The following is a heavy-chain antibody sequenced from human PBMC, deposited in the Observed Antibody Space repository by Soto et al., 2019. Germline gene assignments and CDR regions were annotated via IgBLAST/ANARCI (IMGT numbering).Heavy chain of an antibody. V-gene: IGHV3-74*01. CDR2: INSDGSST. J-gene: IGHJ6*02. CDR3: ARDRYYDSSGYYYVGGMDV. Sequence: GGSLRLSCAASGFTFSSYAMHWVRQAPGKGLVWVSRINSDGSSTSYADSVKGRFTISRDNAKNTLYLQMNSLRAEDTAVYYCARDRYYDSSGYYYVGGMDVWGQGTTVTVSS. CDR1: GFTFSSYA. D-gene: IGHD3-22*01.